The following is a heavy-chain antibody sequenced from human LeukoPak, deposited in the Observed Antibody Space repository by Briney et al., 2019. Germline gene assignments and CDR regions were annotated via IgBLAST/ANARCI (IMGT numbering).Heavy chain of an antibody. CDR2: ISTSSSDT. CDR1: GFSFSDYY. J-gene: IGHJ6*02. Sequence: GGSLRLSCAASGFSFSDYYMTWIRQSPGRGLECVSYISTSSSDTNYADSVKGRFTISRDNSKNSLYLQMNSLRAEDTAVYYCARGYYGMDVWGQGTTVTVSS. CDR3: ARGYYGMDV. V-gene: IGHV3-11*06.